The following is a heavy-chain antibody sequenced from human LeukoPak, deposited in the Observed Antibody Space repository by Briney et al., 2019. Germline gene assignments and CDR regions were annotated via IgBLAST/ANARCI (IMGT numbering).Heavy chain of an antibody. CDR2: IYYSGST. J-gene: IGHJ4*02. D-gene: IGHD3-10*01. Sequence: SGTLSLTCTVSGGSISSSSYYWGWIRQPPGKGLEWIGSIYYSGSTYYNPSLKSRVTISVDTSKNQFSLKLSSVTAADTAVYYCARASLWFGELPLPYYFDYWGQGTLVTVSS. CDR3: ARASLWFGELPLPYYFDY. CDR1: GGSISSSSYY. V-gene: IGHV4-39*07.